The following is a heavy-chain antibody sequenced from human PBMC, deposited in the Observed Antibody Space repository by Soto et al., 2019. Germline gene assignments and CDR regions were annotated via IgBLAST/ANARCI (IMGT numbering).Heavy chain of an antibody. CDR2: IIPIFGTA. Sequence: GASVKVSCKASGGTFRSSAISWVRQAPGQGREWMGGIIPIFGTANYAQKFQGRVTITADESTSTAYMELSSLRSEDTAVYYCARYRYFDYWGQGTLVTVSS. D-gene: IGHD3-16*02. J-gene: IGHJ4*02. V-gene: IGHV1-69*13. CDR3: ARYRYFDY. CDR1: GGTFRSSA.